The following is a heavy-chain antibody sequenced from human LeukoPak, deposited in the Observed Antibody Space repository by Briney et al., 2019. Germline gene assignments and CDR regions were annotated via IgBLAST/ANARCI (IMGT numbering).Heavy chain of an antibody. V-gene: IGHV3-66*02. Sequence: GGSLRLSCAASGFNVSSNYMTWIRQAPGKGLEWVSLIYGADAAYYAECVRGRFMISRDNLKNTLFLQMNSLRVEDTAVYYCVTSTGQQFIPYDYWGQGTHVTVSS. J-gene: IGHJ4*02. CDR3: VTSTGQQFIPYDY. CDR2: IYGADAA. D-gene: IGHD6-13*01. CDR1: GFNVSSNY.